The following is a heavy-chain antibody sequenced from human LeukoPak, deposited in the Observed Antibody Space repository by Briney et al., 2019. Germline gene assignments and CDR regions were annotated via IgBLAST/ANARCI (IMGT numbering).Heavy chain of an antibody. V-gene: IGHV4-31*03. J-gene: IGHJ4*02. Sequence: SETLSLTCTVSGGSISSGGYCWSWIRQHPGQGLEWIGYIYYSGSTYYTPSIKSRVTISVDTSKNQFSLKLSSVTAADTAVYYCATTMVRGVIIFDYWGQGTLVTVSS. D-gene: IGHD3-10*01. CDR2: IYYSGST. CDR1: GGSISSGGYC. CDR3: ATTMVRGVIIFDY.